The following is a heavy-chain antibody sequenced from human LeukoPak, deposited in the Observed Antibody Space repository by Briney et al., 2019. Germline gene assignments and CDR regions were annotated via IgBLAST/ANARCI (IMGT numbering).Heavy chain of an antibody. J-gene: IGHJ4*02. CDR2: INPSGGST. D-gene: IGHD3-10*01. CDR1: GYIFITYY. V-gene: IGHV1-46*01. CDR3: ARGVGELSGGRDFDY. Sequence: ASVKVSCKASGYIFITYYIRWVRQAPGQGLEWMGIINPSGGSTSYAQKFQGRVTMTRDMSTSTVYMELSSLRSEDTAVYYCARGVGELSGGRDFDYWGQGTLVTVSS.